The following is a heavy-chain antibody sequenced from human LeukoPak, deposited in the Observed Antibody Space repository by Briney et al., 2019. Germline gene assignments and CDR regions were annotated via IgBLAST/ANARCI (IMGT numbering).Heavy chain of an antibody. CDR2: ISYDGSNK. CDR1: GFTFSSYA. Sequence: GGSLRLSCAASGFTFSSYAMHWVRQAPGKGLEWVALISYDGSNKYFADSVKGRFTISRDNSKNTLYLQMNSLRAEDTAVYYCAKGGIAVASTSYYYYMDVWGKGTTVTSSS. D-gene: IGHD6-19*01. V-gene: IGHV3-30*04. CDR3: AKGGIAVASTSYYYYMDV. J-gene: IGHJ6*03.